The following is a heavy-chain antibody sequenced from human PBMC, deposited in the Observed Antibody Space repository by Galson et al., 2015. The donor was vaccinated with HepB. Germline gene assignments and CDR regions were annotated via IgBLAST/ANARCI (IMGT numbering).Heavy chain of an antibody. CDR3: ARVDRGSGVVVPYDAFDI. J-gene: IGHJ3*02. Sequence: SLRLSCAASGFTFSSYSMNWVRQAPGKGLEWVSYISSSGSTIYYADSVKGRFTISRDNAKNSLYLQMNSLRAEDTAVYYCARVDRGSGVVVPYDAFDIWGQGTMVTVSS. CDR2: ISSSGSTI. V-gene: IGHV3-48*04. D-gene: IGHD2-2*01. CDR1: GFTFSSYS.